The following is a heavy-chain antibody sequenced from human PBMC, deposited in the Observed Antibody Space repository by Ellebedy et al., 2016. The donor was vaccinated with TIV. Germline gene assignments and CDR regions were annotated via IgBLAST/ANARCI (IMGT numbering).Heavy chain of an antibody. J-gene: IGHJ3*02. D-gene: IGHD6-13*01. CDR3: AKVGPYSSSWPGDFDI. Sequence: GGSLRLSXATSGFTFNSYAMSWVRQAPGKGLEWVSIISGSGGGSRYADSVKGRFTISRDNSKNTLYLQMNTLTAEDTAVYYCAKVGPYSSSWPGDFDIWGQGTKVTVSS. V-gene: IGHV3-23*01. CDR2: ISGSGGGS. CDR1: GFTFNSYA.